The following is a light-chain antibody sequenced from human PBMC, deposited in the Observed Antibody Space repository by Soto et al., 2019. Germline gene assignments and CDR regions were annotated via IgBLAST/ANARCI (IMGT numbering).Light chain of an antibody. J-gene: IGKJ4*01. CDR3: HQYDSYPLT. V-gene: IGKV1-5*03. Sequence: DIQMTQSPSTLSASVGDRVTITCWASQSISSWMAWYQQKPGKAPKLLIYKASSLESGVPSRFSGSGSGTEFTLTISSLQPDDFATYYCHQYDSYPLTFGGGTNVELK. CDR2: KAS. CDR1: QSISSW.